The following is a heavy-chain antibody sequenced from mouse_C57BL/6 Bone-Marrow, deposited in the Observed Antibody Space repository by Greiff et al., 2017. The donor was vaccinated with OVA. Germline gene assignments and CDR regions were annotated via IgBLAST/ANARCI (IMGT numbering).Heavy chain of an antibody. J-gene: IGHJ3*01. CDR2: IDPETGGT. CDR1: GYTFTDYE. D-gene: IGHD2-1*01. V-gene: IGHV1-15*01. CDR3: TRLLWRD. Sequence: VQLQQSGAELVRPGASVTLSCKASGYTFTDYEMHWVKQTPVHGLEWIGAIDPETGGTAYNQKFKGKAILTADKSSSTAYMELRSLPAEDSAVYYCTRLLWRDWGQGTLVTVSA.